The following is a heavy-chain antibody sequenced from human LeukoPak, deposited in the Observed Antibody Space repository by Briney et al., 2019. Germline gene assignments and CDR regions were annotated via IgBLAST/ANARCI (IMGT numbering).Heavy chain of an antibody. Sequence: GGSLRLSCAASGFTFSSYSMNWVRQAPGRGLEWVSYISSSSSTIYYADSVKGRFTISRDNAKNSLYLQMNSLRAEDTAVYYCARERDRTPPTLHSFDIWGQGTMVTVSS. D-gene: IGHD2-15*01. CDR1: GFTFSSYS. CDR3: ARERDRTPPTLHSFDI. J-gene: IGHJ3*02. V-gene: IGHV3-48*04. CDR2: ISSSSSTI.